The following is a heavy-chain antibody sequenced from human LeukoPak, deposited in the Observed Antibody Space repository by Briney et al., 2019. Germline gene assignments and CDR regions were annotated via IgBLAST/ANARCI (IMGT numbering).Heavy chain of an antibody. CDR1: GFTFSSYW. V-gene: IGHV3-7*01. D-gene: IGHD6-6*01. CDR3: ARDTPLDVSSSGKFDY. J-gene: IGHJ4*02. Sequence: PGGSLRLSCAASGFTFSSYWMSWVRQAPGKGLEWVANIQQDGSKKYYVDSVKGRFTISRDNAKNSLYLQMNSLRAEDTAVYYCARDTPLDVSSSGKFDYWGQGTLVTVSS. CDR2: IQQDGSKK.